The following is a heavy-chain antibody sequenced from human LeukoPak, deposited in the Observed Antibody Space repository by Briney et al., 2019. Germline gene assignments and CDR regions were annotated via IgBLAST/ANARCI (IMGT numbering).Heavy chain of an antibody. CDR3: ARGHIGMDV. V-gene: IGHV3-48*02. CDR2: ITPSTSTI. D-gene: IGHD5-12*01. Sequence: GGSLRLSCAASGLTFSTYSFNWIRQAPGKGLEWVSYITPSTSTIYYADSVKGRFTISGDNAKKSVYLQMNSLRDDDTAMYYCARGHIGMDVWGKGTTVTVSS. J-gene: IGHJ6*04. CDR1: GLTFSTYS.